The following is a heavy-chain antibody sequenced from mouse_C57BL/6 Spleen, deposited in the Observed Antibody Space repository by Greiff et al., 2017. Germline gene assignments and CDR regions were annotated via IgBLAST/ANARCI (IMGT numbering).Heavy chain of an antibody. V-gene: IGHV6-3*01. CDR3: TAYYLFAY. CDR1: GFTFSNYW. Sequence: EVQRVESGGGLVQPGGSMKLSCVASGFTFSNYWMNWVRQSPEKGLEWVAQIRLKSDNYATHYAESVKGRFTISRDDSKSSVYLQMNNLRAEDTGIYYCTAYYLFAYWGQGTLVTVSA. J-gene: IGHJ3*01. D-gene: IGHD5-5*01. CDR2: IRLKSDNYAT.